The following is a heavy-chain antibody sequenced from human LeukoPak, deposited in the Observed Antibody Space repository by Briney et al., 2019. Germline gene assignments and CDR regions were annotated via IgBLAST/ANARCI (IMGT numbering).Heavy chain of an antibody. CDR1: GGSFSGYY. D-gene: IGHD2-8*01. Sequence: SETLSLTCGVYGGSFSGYYWSWIRQPPGKGLEWIGYIYYSGSTNYNPSLKSRVTISVDMSKNQFSLKLSSVTAADTAVYYCARDANVDAFDFWGQGTMVTVSS. CDR2: IYYSGST. J-gene: IGHJ3*01. V-gene: IGHV4-59*01. CDR3: ARDANVDAFDF.